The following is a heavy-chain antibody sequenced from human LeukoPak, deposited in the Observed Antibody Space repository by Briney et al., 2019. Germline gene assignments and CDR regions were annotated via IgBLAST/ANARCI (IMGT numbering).Heavy chain of an antibody. CDR3: ASIEMATMHY. V-gene: IGHV4-34*01. CDR1: GGSFSGYY. CDR2: INHSGST. J-gene: IGHJ4*02. Sequence: SETLSLTCAVYGGSFSGYYWSWIRQPPGKGLEWIGEINHSGSTNYNPSLKSRVTISVDTSKNQFSLKLSSVTAADTAVYYCASIEMATMHYWGQGTLVTVSS. D-gene: IGHD5-24*01.